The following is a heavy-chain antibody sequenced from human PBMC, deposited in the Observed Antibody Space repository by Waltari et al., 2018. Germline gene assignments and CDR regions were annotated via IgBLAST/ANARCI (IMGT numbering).Heavy chain of an antibody. V-gene: IGHV4-34*01. J-gene: IGHJ4*02. CDR1: GGSFSGYY. Sequence: QVQLQQWGAGLLKPSETLSLTCAVYGGSFSGYYWSWIRQPPGKGLEWIGEINHSGSTNSTPSLKSRVTISVDTSKTQFSLKLSSVTAADTAVYYCARGCGDEYIWGSYRSYFDYWGQGTLVTVSS. D-gene: IGHD3-16*02. CDR3: ARGCGDEYIWGSYRSYFDY. CDR2: INHSGST.